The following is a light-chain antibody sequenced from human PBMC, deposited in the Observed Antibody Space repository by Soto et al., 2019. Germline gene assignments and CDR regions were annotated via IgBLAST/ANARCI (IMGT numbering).Light chain of an antibody. Sequence: EIVLTQSPGTLSLSPGERATLSCRASQSVSSSYLAWYQQKPGQAPRLLIYGASNRATGFPARFSGSGSGTEFTLTISSLQSEDFAVYYCQQYNDNWPTFGQGTKVDIK. V-gene: IGKV3-20*01. CDR1: QSVSSSY. J-gene: IGKJ1*01. CDR3: QQYNDNWPT. CDR2: GAS.